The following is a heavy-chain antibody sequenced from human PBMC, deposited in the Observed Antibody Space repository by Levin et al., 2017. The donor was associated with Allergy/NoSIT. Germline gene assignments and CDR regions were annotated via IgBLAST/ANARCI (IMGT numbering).Heavy chain of an antibody. CDR3: SRATRYCSGGICHHID. D-gene: IGHD2-15*01. Sequence: GGSLRLSCAASGFTFSSYWMHWVRQAPGKGLVWVSRINSDGSSTSYADSAKGRFTISRDNAKNTLYLQMNSLRAEDTAVYYCSRATRYCSGGICHHIDWGQGTLVTVSS. V-gene: IGHV3-74*01. CDR1: GFTFSSYW. CDR2: INSDGSST. J-gene: IGHJ4*02.